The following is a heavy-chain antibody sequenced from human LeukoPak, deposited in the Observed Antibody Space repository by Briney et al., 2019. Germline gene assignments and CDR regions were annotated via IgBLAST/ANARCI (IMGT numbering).Heavy chain of an antibody. D-gene: IGHD3-22*01. J-gene: IGHJ4*02. CDR2: IYYSGST. V-gene: IGHV4-31*03. CDR1: GGSISSGGYY. Sequence: SETLSLTCTASGGSISSGGYYWSWIRQHPGKGLEWIGYIYYSGSTYYNPSLKSRVTISVDTSKNQFSLKLSSVTAADTAVYYCARVDYYDSSDPQYYFDYWGQGTLVTVSS. CDR3: ARVDYYDSSDPQYYFDY.